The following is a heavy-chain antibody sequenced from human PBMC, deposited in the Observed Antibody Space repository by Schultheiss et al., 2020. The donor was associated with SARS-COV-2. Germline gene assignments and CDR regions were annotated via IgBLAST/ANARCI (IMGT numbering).Heavy chain of an antibody. CDR2: IYYSGST. D-gene: IGHD2-2*01. J-gene: IGHJ4*02. Sequence: SETLSLTCTVSGGSISSYYWSWIRQPPGKGLEWIGYIYYSGSTNYNPSLKSRVTISVDTSKNQFSLKLSSVTAADTAVYYCARDYCSSTSCNPDYWGQGTLVTVSS. V-gene: IGHV4-59*12. CDR1: GGSISSYY. CDR3: ARDYCSSTSCNPDY.